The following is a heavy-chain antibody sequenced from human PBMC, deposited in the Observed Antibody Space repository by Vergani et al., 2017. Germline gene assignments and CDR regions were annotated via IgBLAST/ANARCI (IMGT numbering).Heavy chain of an antibody. CDR3: ARRIVGVDVFYDAIDI. J-gene: IGHJ3*02. D-gene: IGHD1-26*01. Sequence: QVVESGGGVVQPGRSLRLSCAGSGFPFSGYGMHWVRQAPGKGLEWVAMITYEGSNVEYVDSVNGRFTVSRDNSKNTVYLEMNSLRAGDTAVYYCARRIVGVDVFYDAIDIWGQGTKVTVSS. V-gene: IGHV3-30*03. CDR1: GFPFSGYG. CDR2: ITYEGSNV.